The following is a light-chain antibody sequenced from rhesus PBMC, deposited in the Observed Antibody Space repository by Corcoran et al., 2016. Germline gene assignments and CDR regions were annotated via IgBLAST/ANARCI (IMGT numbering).Light chain of an antibody. Sequence: EIVMTQSPATLSLSPGERATLSCRASQSVRSRLAWYQQKPGHAPRLLTYDASSRVTGITDRFRGSGSGTDFALTISSLEPEGVAVYFCQQESNWWTFGQGTKVEIK. CDR3: QQESNWWT. V-gene: IGKV3-17*02. CDR1: QSVRSR. CDR2: DAS. J-gene: IGKJ1*01.